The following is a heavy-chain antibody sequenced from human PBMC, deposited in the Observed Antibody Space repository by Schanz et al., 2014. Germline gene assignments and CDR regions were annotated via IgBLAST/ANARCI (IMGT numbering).Heavy chain of an antibody. Sequence: QVQLVQSGAEVKKPGSSVKVSCKASGGTFSTYTISWVRQAPGQGLEWLGWMNPNSGNPSFAQKFRGRVTMTRNTSMSTAYIELHILTSEDTAVYDCARGRTFDYWGQGTLXTVSS. V-gene: IGHV1-8*02. CDR3: ARGRTFDY. CDR2: MNPNSGNP. J-gene: IGHJ4*02. CDR1: GGTFSTYT.